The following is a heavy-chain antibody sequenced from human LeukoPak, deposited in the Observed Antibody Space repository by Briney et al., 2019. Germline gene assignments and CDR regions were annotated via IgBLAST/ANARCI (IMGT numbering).Heavy chain of an antibody. Sequence: GGSLRLSCAASGFTFSSYAMSRVPQAPGKGVEWVSAIGARGGTTSYAASAKGRLPISSDNSNSTLSLQMNSLRADDTAAYYCATYPQSLFLDRAAIDYWGQGTRVTVSS. D-gene: IGHD3-22*01. CDR2: IGARGGTT. CDR3: ATYPQSLFLDRAAIDY. V-gene: IGHV3-23*01. J-gene: IGHJ4*02. CDR1: GFTFSSYA.